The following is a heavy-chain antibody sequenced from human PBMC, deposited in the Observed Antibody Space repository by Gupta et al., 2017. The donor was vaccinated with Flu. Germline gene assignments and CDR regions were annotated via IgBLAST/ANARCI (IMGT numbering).Heavy chain of an antibody. CDR2: ISWNSGSI. V-gene: IGHV3-9*01. D-gene: IGHD6-19*01. CDR1: GFTFDDYA. Sequence: EVQLVESGGGLVQPGRSLRLSCAASGFTFDDYAMHWVRQAPGKGLEWVSGISWNSGSIGYADSVKGRFTISRDNAKNSLYLQMNSLRAEDTALYYCAKDTGASSGWSSLELGGDEYFQHWGQGTLVTVSS. CDR3: AKDTGASSGWSSLELGGDEYFQH. J-gene: IGHJ1*01.